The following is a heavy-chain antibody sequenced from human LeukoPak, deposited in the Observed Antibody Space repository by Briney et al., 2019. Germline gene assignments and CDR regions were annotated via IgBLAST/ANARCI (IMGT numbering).Heavy chain of an antibody. CDR3: ARGAILGGYNLIDD. CDR1: GFTFGTYA. D-gene: IGHD1-26*01. CDR2: ILSDGSIQ. Sequence: GRSLRLSCAAAGFTFGTYAMHWVRQAPGKGLEWVAVILSDGSIQNSADSVKGRVIISRDNSKNTLFLQMNRLRTEDTAVYYCARGAILGGYNLIDDWGQGTLVTVSS. V-gene: IGHV3-30*04. J-gene: IGHJ4*02.